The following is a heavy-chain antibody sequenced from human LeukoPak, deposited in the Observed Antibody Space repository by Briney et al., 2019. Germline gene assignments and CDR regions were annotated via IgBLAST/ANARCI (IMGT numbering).Heavy chain of an antibody. CDR3: ARPHTVLYNWFDP. D-gene: IGHD4-11*01. V-gene: IGHV1-2*06. CDR2: INPNSGGT. J-gene: IGHJ5*02. Sequence: GASVKVSCKASGYTFTGYYTHWVRQAPGQGLEWMGRINPNSGGTNYAQKFQGRVTMTRDTSISTAYMELSRLRSDDTAVYYCARPHTVLYNWFDPWGQGTLVTVSS. CDR1: GYTFTGYY.